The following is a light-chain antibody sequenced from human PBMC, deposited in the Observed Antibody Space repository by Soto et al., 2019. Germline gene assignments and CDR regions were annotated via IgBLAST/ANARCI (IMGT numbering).Light chain of an antibody. CDR2: GAS. CDR3: QQYNNWPPWT. V-gene: IGKV3-15*01. J-gene: IGKJ1*01. CDR1: QSVRSN. Sequence: EIVLTQSPGTLSVSAGERATLSCRARQSVRSNLAWYQQKPGQAPRLLIYGASTRATGIPARFSGSGSGTEFTLTISSLQSEDFAVYYCQQYNNWPPWTFGQGTKVDIK.